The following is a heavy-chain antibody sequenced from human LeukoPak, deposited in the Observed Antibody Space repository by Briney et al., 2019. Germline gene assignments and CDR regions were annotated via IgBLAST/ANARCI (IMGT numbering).Heavy chain of an antibody. V-gene: IGHV3-48*04. CDR2: ISSSGNTI. CDR3: ARLRGYSYGYGDY. D-gene: IGHD5-18*01. Sequence: GGSLRLSCAASGFTFSSDSMNWVRQAPGKGLEWVSYISSSGNTIDYADSVKGRFTISRDNAKNSLYLQMVSLRAEDTAVYYCARLRGYSYGYGDYWGQGTLVTVSS. CDR1: GFTFSSDS. J-gene: IGHJ4*02.